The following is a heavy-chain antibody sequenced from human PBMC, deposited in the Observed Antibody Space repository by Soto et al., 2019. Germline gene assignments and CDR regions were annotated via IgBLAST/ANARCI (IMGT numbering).Heavy chain of an antibody. CDR3: AGRSKVDVYYDSSGVFFDY. Sequence: ASVKVSCKASGYTFTSYDINWVRQATGQGLEWMGWMNPNSGNTGYAQKFQGRVTMTRNTSISTAYMELSSLRSEDTAAYYCAGRSKVDVYYDSSGVFFDYWGQGPLVTVCS. J-gene: IGHJ4*02. D-gene: IGHD3-22*01. CDR2: MNPNSGNT. CDR1: GYTFTSYD. V-gene: IGHV1-8*01.